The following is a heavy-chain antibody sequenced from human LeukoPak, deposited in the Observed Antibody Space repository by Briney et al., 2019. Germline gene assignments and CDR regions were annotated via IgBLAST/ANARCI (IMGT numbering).Heavy chain of an antibody. CDR1: GGSLSGYY. J-gene: IGHJ4*02. CDR2: INHSGST. V-gene: IGHV4-34*01. CDR3: ASRGYSYGWVPFDY. D-gene: IGHD5-18*01. Sequence: SETLSLTCAVYGGSLSGYYWSWIRQPPGKGLEWIGEINHSGSTNYNPSLKSRVTISVDTSKNQFSLKLSSVTAADTAVYYCASRGYSYGWVPFDYWGQGTLVTVSS.